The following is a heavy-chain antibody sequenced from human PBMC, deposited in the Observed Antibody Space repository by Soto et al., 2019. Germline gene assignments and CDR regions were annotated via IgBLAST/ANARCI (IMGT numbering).Heavy chain of an antibody. J-gene: IGHJ6*02. Sequence: ASVKVSCKASGYTFTSYGISWVRQAPGQGLEWMGWISAYNGNTNYAQKLQGRVTMTTDTSTSTAYMELRSLRSDDTAVYYCVSPARPKIAAGSYYGMDVWGQGTTVTVSS. CDR1: GYTFTSYG. CDR2: ISAYNGNT. V-gene: IGHV1-18*01. CDR3: VSPARPKIAAGSYYGMDV. D-gene: IGHD6-13*01.